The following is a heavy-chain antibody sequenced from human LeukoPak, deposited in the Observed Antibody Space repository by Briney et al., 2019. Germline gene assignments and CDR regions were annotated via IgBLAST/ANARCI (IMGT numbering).Heavy chain of an antibody. D-gene: IGHD2-2*01. CDR3: ARDGCSSTSCLYPGFDY. CDR1: GYTFTGYY. J-gene: IGHJ4*02. V-gene: IGHV1-2*02. CDR2: IIPNSGGT. Sequence: ASVKVSCKASGYTFTGYYMHWVRQAPGQGLEWMGWIIPNSGGTNYAQKFQGRVTMTRDTSISTAYMELSRLRSDDTAVYYCARDGCSSTSCLYPGFDYWGQGTLVTVSS.